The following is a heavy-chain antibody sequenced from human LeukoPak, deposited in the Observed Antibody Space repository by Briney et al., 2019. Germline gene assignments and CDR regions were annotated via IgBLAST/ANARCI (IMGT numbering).Heavy chain of an antibody. CDR2: ISGSGTTV. J-gene: IGHJ4*02. Sequence: GGSLRLSCAASGFTFSEYSMTWIRQAPGKGLEWLSYISGSGTTVDYADSVKGRFTISRDNAKNSVYLQMNSLRAEDTAVYYCAKDPTGGYCSTTSCYTDRNYFDYWGQGTLVTVSS. CDR1: GFTFSEYS. D-gene: IGHD2-2*02. CDR3: AKDPTGGYCSTTSCYTDRNYFDY. V-gene: IGHV3-11*04.